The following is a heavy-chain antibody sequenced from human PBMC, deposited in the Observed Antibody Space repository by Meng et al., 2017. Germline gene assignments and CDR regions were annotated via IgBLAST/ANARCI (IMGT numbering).Heavy chain of an antibody. CDR1: GGSISSGGYY. V-gene: IGHV4-31*03. Sequence: QGQLQESGPGLVRPSQTLSLPCTVSGGSISSGGYYWSWIRQHPGKGLEWIGYIYYSGSTYYNPSLKSRVTISVDTSKNQFSLKLSSVTAADTAVYYCASVVRGVINFDYWGQGTLVTVSS. CDR2: IYYSGST. J-gene: IGHJ4*02. CDR3: ASVVRGVINFDY. D-gene: IGHD3-10*02.